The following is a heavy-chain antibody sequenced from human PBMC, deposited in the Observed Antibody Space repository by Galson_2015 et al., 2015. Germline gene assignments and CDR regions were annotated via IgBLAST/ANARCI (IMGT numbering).Heavy chain of an antibody. CDR1: GYTFTSYD. CDR3: ARAGVLLWSRELLDPSAGTFDP. J-gene: IGHJ5*02. V-gene: IGHV1-8*01. Sequence: SVKVSCKASGYTFTSYDINWVRQAPGQGLEWMGWMSPNSGNTGYAEKFQGRVTMTRNTSISTAYMELSSLRSEDTAVYYCARAGVLLWSRELLDPSAGTFDPWGQGTLVTVSS. D-gene: IGHD3-10*01. CDR2: MSPNSGNT.